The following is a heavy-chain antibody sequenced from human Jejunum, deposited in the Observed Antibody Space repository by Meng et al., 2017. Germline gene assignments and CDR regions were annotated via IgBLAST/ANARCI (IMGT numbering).Heavy chain of an antibody. CDR2: AST. J-gene: IGHJ4*02. V-gene: IGHV4-61*08. CDR1: GGSVSRAGYQ. CDR3: ARDHMGSLDY. Sequence: VQLQESGPGLVRPSETLSLICTFLGGSVSRAGYQWGWIRQPPGKGLEWIGYASTNYNPSLKSRVTISLDTSRNQFSLSLSSVTAADTAVYYCARDHMGSLDYWGQGILVTVSS. D-gene: IGHD1-26*01.